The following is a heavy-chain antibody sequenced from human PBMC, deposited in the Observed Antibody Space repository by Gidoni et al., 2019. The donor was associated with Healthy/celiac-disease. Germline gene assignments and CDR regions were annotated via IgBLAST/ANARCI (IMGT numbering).Heavy chain of an antibody. V-gene: IGHV4-39*01. D-gene: IGHD2-2*01. CDR3: ERHRSGPAAPEDWFDP. CDR1: GGSISSSSYY. CDR2: IYYSGST. Sequence: QLQLQESGPGLVKPSETMSLTCTVSGGSISSSSYYWGWIRQPPGKGLEWIGSIYYSGSTYYNPSLKSGVTISVDTSKNQFSLKLSSVTAADMAVNYCERHRSGPAAPEDWFDPWGQGTLVTVSS. J-gene: IGHJ5*02.